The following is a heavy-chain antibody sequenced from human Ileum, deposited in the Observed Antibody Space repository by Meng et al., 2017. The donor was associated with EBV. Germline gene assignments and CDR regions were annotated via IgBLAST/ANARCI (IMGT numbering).Heavy chain of an antibody. D-gene: IGHD6-13*01. CDR1: GFSLSTSGVG. J-gene: IGHJ5*01. CDR2: IYGQSDK. CDR3: ALRPRQLLRGWIDS. V-gene: IGHV2-5*01. Sequence: QVPLKECGPTVVKPTQTLTLTCTFSGFSLSTSGVGVGWIRQPPGKALEWLAMIYGQSDKHYSPSLTSRLTITKDTSKNQVVLTMTNMDSVDTATYYCALRPRQLLRGWIDSWGQGALVTVSS.